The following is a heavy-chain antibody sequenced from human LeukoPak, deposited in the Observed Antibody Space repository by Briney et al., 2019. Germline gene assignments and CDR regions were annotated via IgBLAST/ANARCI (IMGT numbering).Heavy chain of an antibody. J-gene: IGHJ4*02. CDR1: GFTFSSYS. D-gene: IGHD5-18*01. CDR3: AGDDKFGYSYGIVDY. Sequence: GGSLRLSCAASGFTFSSYSMNWVRQAPGKGLEWVSSISSSSGYIYYADSVKGRFTISRDNAKNSLYLQMNSLRAEDTAVYYCAGDDKFGYSYGIVDYWGQGTLVTVSS. CDR2: ISSSSGYI. V-gene: IGHV3-21*01.